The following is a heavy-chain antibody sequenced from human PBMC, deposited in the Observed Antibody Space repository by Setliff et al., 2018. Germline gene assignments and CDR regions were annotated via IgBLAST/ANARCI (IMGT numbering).Heavy chain of an antibody. D-gene: IGHD2-2*01. Sequence: GGSLRLSCIASGFTFSSYSMNWVRQAPGKGLEWVSSISGTSKYIFYADSVEGRFSISRDNAENSLYLQMNSLRAEDTATYYCARSENCFSTHCSPYDYWGQGTLVTVSS. V-gene: IGHV3-21*01. CDR1: GFTFSSYS. CDR3: ARSENCFSTHCSPYDY. J-gene: IGHJ4*02. CDR2: ISGTSKYI.